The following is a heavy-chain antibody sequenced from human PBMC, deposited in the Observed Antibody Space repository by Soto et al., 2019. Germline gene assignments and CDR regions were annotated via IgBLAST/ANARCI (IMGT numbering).Heavy chain of an antibody. Sequence: SETLSLTCAVYGGSFSGYYWSWIRQPPGKGLEWIGEINHSGSTNYNPSLKSRVTISVDTSKNQFSLKLSSVTAADTAVYYCARVSVSYDLNLDYWGQGTLVTVSS. CDR1: GGSFSGYY. D-gene: IGHD1-26*01. J-gene: IGHJ4*02. CDR3: ARVSVSYDLNLDY. CDR2: INHSGST. V-gene: IGHV4-34*01.